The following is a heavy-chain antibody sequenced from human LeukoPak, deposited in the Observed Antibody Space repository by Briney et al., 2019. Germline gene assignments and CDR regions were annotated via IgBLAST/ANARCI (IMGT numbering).Heavy chain of an antibody. V-gene: IGHV1-18*04. D-gene: IGHD1-1*01. Sequence: ASVKVSCKTSGFTFTSYGFSWVRQAPGHRLEWMGWNSGYNDKTDYAQKFQGRVTMTTDRYTTTAYMELRSLTADDTAVYFCARADPRNDGNEFLDYWGQGTLVTVSS. CDR2: NSGYNDKT. CDR3: ARADPRNDGNEFLDY. J-gene: IGHJ4*02. CDR1: GFTFTSYG.